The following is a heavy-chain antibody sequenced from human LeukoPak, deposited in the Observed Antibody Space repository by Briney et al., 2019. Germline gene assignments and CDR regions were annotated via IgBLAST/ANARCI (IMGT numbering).Heavy chain of an antibody. CDR2: ISSSGSYK. Sequence: GGSLRLSCAASGFTFSTYSMNWVRQAPGKGLEWVSSISSSGSYKYYADSVKGRFTIPRDNAKKSLYLQMNSLRAEDTAVYYCARDRSSYYFDYWGQGTLVTVSS. V-gene: IGHV3-21*01. CDR3: ARDRSSYYFDY. J-gene: IGHJ4*02. CDR1: GFTFSTYS.